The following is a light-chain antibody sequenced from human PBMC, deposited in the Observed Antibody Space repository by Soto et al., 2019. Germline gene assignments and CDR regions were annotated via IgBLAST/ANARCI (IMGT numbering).Light chain of an antibody. CDR2: DAS. Sequence: EIVLTQSPATLSLSPGDRATLSCRASQSVGSYLGWYQQRPGQAPRLLIYDASNRATGIPARFSGTGSGTAFTLTISSLETEDFAVYYCQQRRDWPSTLGGRTKVKIK. CDR3: QQRRDWPST. CDR1: QSVGSY. V-gene: IGKV3-11*01. J-gene: IGKJ4*01.